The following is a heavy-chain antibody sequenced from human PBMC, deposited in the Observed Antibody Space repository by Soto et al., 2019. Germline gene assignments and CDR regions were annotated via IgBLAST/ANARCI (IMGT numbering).Heavy chain of an antibody. V-gene: IGHV3-53*01. CDR1: GFTVSSNY. CDR2: VYSGGST. J-gene: IGHJ6*02. D-gene: IGHD3-3*01. Sequence: PGGSLRLSCAASGFTVSSNYMSWVRQAPGKGLGWVSVVYSGGSTYYADSVKGRFTISRDNSKNTLYLQMNSLRAEDTAVYYCARASGDYHLGCRYYGNYGLDVGGQGTTVTVSS. CDR3: ARASGDYHLGCRYYGNYGLDV.